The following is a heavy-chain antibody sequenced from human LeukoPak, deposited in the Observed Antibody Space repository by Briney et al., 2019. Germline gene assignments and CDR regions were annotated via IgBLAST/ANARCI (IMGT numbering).Heavy chain of an antibody. CDR3: AKGSLVGATTPFDY. D-gene: IGHD1-26*01. CDR1: GFTFSSYG. V-gene: IGHV3-33*06. J-gene: IGHJ4*02. CDR2: IWYDGSNK. Sequence: PGGSLRLSCAASGFTFSSYGMHWVRQAPGKGLEWVAVIWYDGSNKYYADSVKGRFTISRDNSKNTLYLQMHSLRAEDTAVYYCAKGSLVGATTPFDYWGQGTLVTVSS.